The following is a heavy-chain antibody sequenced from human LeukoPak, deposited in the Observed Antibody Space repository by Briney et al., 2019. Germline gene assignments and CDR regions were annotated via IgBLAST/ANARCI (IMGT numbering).Heavy chain of an antibody. J-gene: IGHJ4*02. CDR1: GYTFTGYY. V-gene: IGHV1-2*02. Sequence: GASVTVSCKASGYTFTGYYMDWVRQAPGQGLEWMGWINPKSGGTNYAQNSQARVTLTRHTSITPAYMYLTSLTSDYTAVYYCARVGWAAAGTDYWGQGTLVTVSS. D-gene: IGHD6-13*01. CDR3: ARVGWAAAGTDY. CDR2: INPKSGGT.